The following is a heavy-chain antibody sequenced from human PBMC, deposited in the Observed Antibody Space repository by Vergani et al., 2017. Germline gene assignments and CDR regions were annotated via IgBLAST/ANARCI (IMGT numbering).Heavy chain of an antibody. V-gene: IGHV3-48*03. D-gene: IGHD3-10*01. CDR3: ARGTSTXSYYYGSGSYYHYGMDV. J-gene: IGHJ6*02. CDR2: ISSSGSTI. Sequence: EVQLVESGGGLVQPGGSLRLSCAASGFTFSSYEMNWVRQAPGKGLEWVSYISSSGSTIYYADSVKGRFTISRDNAKNSLYLQMNSLRAEDTAVYYCARGTSTXSYYYGSGSYYHYGMDVWGQGTTVTVSS. CDR1: GFTFSSYE.